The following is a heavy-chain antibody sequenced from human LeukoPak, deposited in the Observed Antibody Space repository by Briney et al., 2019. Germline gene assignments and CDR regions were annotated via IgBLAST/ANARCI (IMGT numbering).Heavy chain of an antibody. D-gene: IGHD3-16*02. CDR2: IYYSGST. CDR1: GGSISSSSYY. V-gene: IGHV4-39*07. J-gene: IGHJ4*02. CDR3: ARKSPAYDYVWGSYRSYFDY. Sequence: SETLSLTCTVSGGSISSSSYYWGWIRQPPGKGLEWIGSIYYSGSTYYNPSLKSRVTISVDKSKNQFSLKLSSVTAADTAVYYCARKSPAYDYVWGSYRSYFDYWGQGTLVTVSS.